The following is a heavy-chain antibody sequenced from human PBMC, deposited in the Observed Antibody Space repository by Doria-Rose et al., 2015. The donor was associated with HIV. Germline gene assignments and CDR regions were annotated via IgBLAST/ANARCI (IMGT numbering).Heavy chain of an antibody. Sequence: KGLEWVAFIRYDGNNKYYADPVKGRFTISRDNSKNTLYLQMNSLRAEDTAVYFCAKEMHYYDSSGFFDYWGQGTLVTVSS. CDR2: IRYDGNNK. D-gene: IGHD3-22*01. J-gene: IGHJ4*02. V-gene: IGHV3-30*02. CDR3: AKEMHYYDSSGFFDY.